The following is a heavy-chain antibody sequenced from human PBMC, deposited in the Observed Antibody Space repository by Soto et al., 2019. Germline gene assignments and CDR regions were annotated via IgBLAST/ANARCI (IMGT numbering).Heavy chain of an antibody. V-gene: IGHV3-30*18. J-gene: IGHJ6*02. CDR1: GFTFSSYG. CDR3: AKDLGDQAATTPYYYYYYGMDV. CDR2: ISYDGSNK. Sequence: PGGSLRLSCAASGFTFSSYGMHWVRQAPGKGLEWVAVISYDGSNKYYADSVKGRFTISRDNSKNTLYLQMNSLRAEDTAVYYCAKDLGDQAATTPYYYYYYGMDVWGQGTTVTVSS. D-gene: IGHD5-12*01.